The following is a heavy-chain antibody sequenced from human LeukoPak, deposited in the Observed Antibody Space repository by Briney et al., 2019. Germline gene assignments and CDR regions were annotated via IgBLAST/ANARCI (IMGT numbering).Heavy chain of an antibody. CDR2: IWYDGSNK. D-gene: IGHD6-13*01. J-gene: IGHJ4*02. V-gene: IGHV3-30*02. CDR1: GFTFSSYG. Sequence: GGSLRLSCAASGFTFSSYGMHWVRQAPGKGLEWVAVIWYDGSNKYYADSVKGRFTISRDNSKNTLYLQMNSLRAEDTAVYYCAKALGYSSSWLDYWGQGTLVTVSS. CDR3: AKALGYSSSWLDY.